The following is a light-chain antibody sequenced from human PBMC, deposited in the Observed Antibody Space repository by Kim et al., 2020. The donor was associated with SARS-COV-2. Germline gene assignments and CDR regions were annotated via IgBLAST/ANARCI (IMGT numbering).Light chain of an antibody. V-gene: IGLV1-51*01. CDR1: SSNIGRNY. J-gene: IGLJ2*01. CDR2: DNN. Sequence: GQKVTISCSGSSSNIGRNYVSWYQQLPGTAPKLLIYDNNERPSGIPDRFSGSKSGTSATLGITGLQTGDEADYYCGTWDSSLSAVVFGGGTQLTVL. CDR3: GTWDSSLSAVV.